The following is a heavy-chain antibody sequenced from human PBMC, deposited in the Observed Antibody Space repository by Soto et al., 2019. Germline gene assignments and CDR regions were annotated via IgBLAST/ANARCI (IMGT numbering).Heavy chain of an antibody. V-gene: IGHV4-59*01. D-gene: IGHD6-13*01. Sequence: PSETLSLTCTVSGGFISSYYWSWIRQPPGKGLEWIGYIYYSGSTNYNPSLKSRVTISVDTSKNQFSLKLSSVTAADTAVYYCARDPGWAAAGRYYYGMDVWGQGTTVTVSS. CDR1: GGFISSYY. CDR3: ARDPGWAAAGRYYYGMDV. CDR2: IYYSGST. J-gene: IGHJ6*02.